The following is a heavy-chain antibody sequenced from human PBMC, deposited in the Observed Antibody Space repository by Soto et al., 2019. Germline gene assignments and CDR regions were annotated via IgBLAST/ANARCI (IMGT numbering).Heavy chain of an antibody. CDR1: GFTFSSYA. CDR3: AREYYGSSWYTGRPVDY. J-gene: IGHJ4*02. D-gene: IGHD6-13*01. CDR2: ISYDGSNK. V-gene: IGHV3-30*14. Sequence: GGSLRLSCAASGFTFSSYAMHWVRQAPGKGLEWVAVISYDGSNKYYADSVKGRFTISRDNSKNTLYLQMNSLRAEDTAVYYCAREYYGSSWYTGRPVDYWGQGTLVTVSS.